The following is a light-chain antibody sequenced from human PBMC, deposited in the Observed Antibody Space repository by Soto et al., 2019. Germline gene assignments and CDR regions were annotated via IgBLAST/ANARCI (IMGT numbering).Light chain of an antibody. Sequence: AIQLTQSPSSLSASVGDRVTITCRASQGISSALAWYQQKPGKAPKLLIYDASSLESGVPSRFSGSGSETDFTLNISSLQPEDFATYYCQQFNSYPALTFGGGTKVEIK. CDR2: DAS. CDR1: QGISSA. V-gene: IGKV1-13*02. CDR3: QQFNSYPALT. J-gene: IGKJ4*01.